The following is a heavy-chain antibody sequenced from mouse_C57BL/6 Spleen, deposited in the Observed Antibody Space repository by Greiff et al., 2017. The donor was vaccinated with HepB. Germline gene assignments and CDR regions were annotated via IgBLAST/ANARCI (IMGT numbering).Heavy chain of an antibody. J-gene: IGHJ1*03. V-gene: IGHV1-64*01. Sequence: QVQLQQPGAELVKPGASVKLSCKASGYTFTSYWMHWVKQRPGQGLEWIGMIHPNSGSTNYNEKFKSKATLTVDKSSSTAYMQLSSLTSEDSAVYYCARGGTTVVEDWYFDVWGTGTTVTVSS. D-gene: IGHD1-1*01. CDR2: IHPNSGST. CDR3: ARGGTTVVEDWYFDV. CDR1: GYTFTSYW.